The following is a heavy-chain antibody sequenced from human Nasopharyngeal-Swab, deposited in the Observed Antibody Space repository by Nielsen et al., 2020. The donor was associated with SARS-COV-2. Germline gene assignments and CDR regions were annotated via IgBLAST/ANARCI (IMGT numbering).Heavy chain of an antibody. CDR2: IYYSGNT. Sequence: RQAPGKGLEWMGYIYYSGNTNYNPSLKSRLTISVDTSKNQFSLRLISVTAADTAVYYCAREDASPTAFFDSWGQGMLVTVS. J-gene: IGHJ4*02. D-gene: IGHD6-6*01. CDR3: AREDASPTAFFDS. V-gene: IGHV4-59*01.